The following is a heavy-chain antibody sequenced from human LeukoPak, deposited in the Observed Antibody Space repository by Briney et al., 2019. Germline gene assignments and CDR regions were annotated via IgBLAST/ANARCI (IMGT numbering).Heavy chain of an antibody. Sequence: ASVKVSCKASGYTFTSYGISWVRQAPGQGLEWMGWISADNGNTNYAQKLQGRVTMTTDTSTSTAYMELRSLRSDDTAVYYCAREVPAAMFFPYNWFDPWGQGTLVTVSS. J-gene: IGHJ5*02. CDR3: AREVPAAMFFPYNWFDP. V-gene: IGHV1-18*01. CDR2: ISADNGNT. CDR1: GYTFTSYG. D-gene: IGHD2-2*01.